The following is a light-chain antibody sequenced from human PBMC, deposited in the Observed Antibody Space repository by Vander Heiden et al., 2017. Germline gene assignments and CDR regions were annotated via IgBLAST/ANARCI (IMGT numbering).Light chain of an antibody. V-gene: IGKV3-20*01. CDR3: HQYGSAPRT. CDR1: QSVSSSY. Sequence: EVVLTQSPGTLSLFLGERATLSCRASQSVSSSYLAWYQHKPGQAPRLLIFATYSRATGIPDRFSGSGSGTDFTLTISRLEPEDSALYFCHQYGSAPRTFGQGTKVEI. J-gene: IGKJ1*01. CDR2: ATY.